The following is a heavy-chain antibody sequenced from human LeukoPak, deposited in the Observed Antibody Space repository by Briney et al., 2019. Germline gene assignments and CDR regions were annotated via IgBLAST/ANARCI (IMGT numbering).Heavy chain of an antibody. CDR3: ARQIPSGAYYFDY. J-gene: IGHJ4*02. CDR2: ISGSGGST. CDR1: GITFSGFT. D-gene: IGHD1-26*01. Sequence: GGSLRLSCAASGITFSGFTMNWVRQAPGKGLEWVSAISGSGGSTYYADSVKGRFTISRDNSKNTLYLQMNSLRAEDTAVYYCARQIPSGAYYFDYWGQGTLVTVSS. V-gene: IGHV3-23*01.